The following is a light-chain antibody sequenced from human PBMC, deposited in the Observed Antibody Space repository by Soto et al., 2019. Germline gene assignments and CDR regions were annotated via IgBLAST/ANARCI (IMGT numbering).Light chain of an antibody. CDR1: QSISSSSNNKNY. Sequence: DIVMTQSPDSLALFLGERATINCKSSQSISSSSNNKNYLVWYQQKPGHPPKLLISWASTRESGVPDRISGSGSGTDFTLTISSLQAEDVAVYYCQQCYSSPITFGQGTRLEIK. J-gene: IGKJ5*01. CDR2: WAS. CDR3: QQCYSSPIT. V-gene: IGKV4-1*01.